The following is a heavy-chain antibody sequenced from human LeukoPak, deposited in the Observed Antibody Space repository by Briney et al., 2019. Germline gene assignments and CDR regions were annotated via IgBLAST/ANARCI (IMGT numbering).Heavy chain of an antibody. D-gene: IGHD7-27*01. CDR1: RFTFSSYS. J-gene: IGHJ4*02. CDR2: ISSSGSTI. Sequence: PGGSLRLSCAASRFTFSSYSMNWVRQAPGKGLEWVSYISSSGSTIYYADSVKGRFTISRDNAKNSLYLQMDSLRAEDTAVYYCARLGYYFDYWGQGTLVTVSS. CDR3: ARLGYYFDY. V-gene: IGHV3-48*04.